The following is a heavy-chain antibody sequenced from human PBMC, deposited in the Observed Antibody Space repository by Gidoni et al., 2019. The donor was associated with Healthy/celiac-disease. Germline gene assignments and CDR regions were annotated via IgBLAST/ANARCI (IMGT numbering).Heavy chain of an antibody. Sequence: EVQLVESGGGLVKPGGSLRLSCAASGFTFSNAWMSWVRQAPGKGLEWVGRIKSKTDGGTTDYAAPVKGRFTISRDDSKNTLYLQMNSLKTEDTAVYYCTTPPYSNYAFDIWGQGTMVTVSS. CDR2: IKSKTDGGTT. V-gene: IGHV3-15*01. CDR1: GFTFSNAW. J-gene: IGHJ3*02. D-gene: IGHD4-4*01. CDR3: TTPPYSNYAFDI.